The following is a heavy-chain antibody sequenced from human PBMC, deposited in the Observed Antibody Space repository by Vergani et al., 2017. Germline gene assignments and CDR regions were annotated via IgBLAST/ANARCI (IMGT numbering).Heavy chain of an antibody. V-gene: IGHV3-30-3*01. CDR3: ARDAYYDFWSGYFDY. CDR2: ISYDGSNK. CDR1: GFTFSSYA. Sequence: QVQLLESGGGVVQPGRSLRLSCAASGFTFSSYAMHWVRQAPGKGLEWVAVISYDGSNKYYADSVKGRFTISRDNSKNTLYLQMNSLRAEDTAVYYCARDAYYDFWSGYFDYWGQGTLVTVSS. D-gene: IGHD3-3*01. J-gene: IGHJ4*02.